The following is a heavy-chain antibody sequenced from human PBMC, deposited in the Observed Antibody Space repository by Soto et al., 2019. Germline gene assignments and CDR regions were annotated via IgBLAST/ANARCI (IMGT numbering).Heavy chain of an antibody. CDR2: IWYDGSNK. Sequence: LRLSCAASVFSFSSYGMHWVRQAPGKGLEWVAVIWYDGSNKYYADSVKGRFTISRDNSKNTLYLQMNSLRAEDTAVYYCARAMWFGDRGIAVGKIYWGQGTLVTVSS. J-gene: IGHJ4*02. V-gene: IGHV3-33*01. CDR3: ARAMWFGDRGIAVGKIY. D-gene: IGHD6-19*01. CDR1: VFSFSSYG.